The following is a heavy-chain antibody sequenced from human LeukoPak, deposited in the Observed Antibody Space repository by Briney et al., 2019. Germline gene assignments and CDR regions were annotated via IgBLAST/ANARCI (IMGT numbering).Heavy chain of an antibody. CDR1: GFTFSSYA. Sequence: GRSLRLSCAASGFTFSSYAMHLVRQAPGKGLEWVAVISYDGSNKYYADSVKGRFTISRDNSKNTLYLQMNSLRAEDTAVYYCASVSSSGWYYFDYWGQGTLVTVSS. V-gene: IGHV3-30-3*01. CDR3: ASVSSSGWYYFDY. D-gene: IGHD6-19*01. J-gene: IGHJ4*02. CDR2: ISYDGSNK.